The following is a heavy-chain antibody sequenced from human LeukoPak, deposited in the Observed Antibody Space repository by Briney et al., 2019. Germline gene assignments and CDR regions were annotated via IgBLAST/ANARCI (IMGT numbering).Heavy chain of an antibody. Sequence: PGGSLRPSRAPSGFTFGSSSMTWVRQAPGKGLKYVSAISRIGGSRYYANSVKGRFTISRDNSKNTLYLQMGSLRAEDMAVYYCARGTVDFYGGNALPWMDASDIWGQGTMVTVSS. V-gene: IGHV3-64*01. CDR2: ISRIGGSR. CDR1: GFTFGSSS. J-gene: IGHJ3*02. D-gene: IGHD4-23*01. CDR3: ARGTVDFYGGNALPWMDASDI.